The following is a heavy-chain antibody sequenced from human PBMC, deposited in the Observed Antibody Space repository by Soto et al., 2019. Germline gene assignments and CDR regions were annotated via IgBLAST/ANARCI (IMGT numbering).Heavy chain of an antibody. V-gene: IGHV3-30*18. J-gene: IGHJ4*02. CDR2: ISYDGSNK. Sequence: GGSLRLSCAASGFTFSSYGMHWVRQAPGKGLEWVAVISYDGSNKYYADSVKGRFTISRDNSKNTLYLQMNSLRAEDTAVYYCAKDSTLTIFGVVTPGYWGQGTLVTVS. CDR3: AKDSTLTIFGVVTPGY. CDR1: GFTFSSYG. D-gene: IGHD3-3*01.